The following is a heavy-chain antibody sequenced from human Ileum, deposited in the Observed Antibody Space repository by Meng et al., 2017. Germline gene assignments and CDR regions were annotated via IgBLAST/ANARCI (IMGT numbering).Heavy chain of an antibody. V-gene: IGHV1-46*01. Sequence: QVRLGQPGTEVKKPGAPGKIACETSGFTLTRDYMHWVRQAPGQAPEWMGLINPGGGTTRYAQKFQGRVIMTRDTSTSTVYVELSGLRSDDTAVYYCAKAYTSSSPFDYWGQGTLVTVSS. CDR3: AKAYTSSSPFDY. CDR1: GFTLTRDY. J-gene: IGHJ4*02. D-gene: IGHD3-10*01. CDR2: INPGGGTT.